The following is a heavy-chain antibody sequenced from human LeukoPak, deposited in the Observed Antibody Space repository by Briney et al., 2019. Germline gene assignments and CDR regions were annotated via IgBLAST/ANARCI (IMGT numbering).Heavy chain of an antibody. Sequence: TGGSLRLSCAASGFNFGNFAMGWVRQPPGKGLEWVSAISASDGSTYYADSVKGRFTISRDNSKNTLYLQMNSLRAEDTAVYYCAKGHYPSGTGKYYFNYWGQGTLVAVST. CDR3: AKGHYPSGTGKYYFNY. CDR2: ISASDGST. CDR1: GFNFGNFA. J-gene: IGHJ4*02. D-gene: IGHD3-10*01. V-gene: IGHV3-23*01.